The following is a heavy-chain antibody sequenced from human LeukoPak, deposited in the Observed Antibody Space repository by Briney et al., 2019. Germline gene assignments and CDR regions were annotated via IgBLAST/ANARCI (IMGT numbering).Heavy chain of an antibody. V-gene: IGHV3-48*04. CDR2: ISTSSSTM. J-gene: IGHJ6*03. CDR1: GFTFSTYS. D-gene: IGHD1-26*01. Sequence: GGSLRLSCTVSGFTFSTYSMNWVRQAPGKGLEWVSYISTSSSTMYADSVKGRFTLSRDNAKNSLYLQMNSLRVEDTAVYYCARVPREVYYYYMDVWGKGTTVTISS. CDR3: ARVPREVYYYYMDV.